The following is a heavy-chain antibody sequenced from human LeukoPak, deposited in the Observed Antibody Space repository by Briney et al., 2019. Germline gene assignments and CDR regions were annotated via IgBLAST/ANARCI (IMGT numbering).Heavy chain of an antibody. V-gene: IGHV3-53*01. CDR3: ARDGKDHCSSCICYFFGGN. D-gene: IGHD2-8*01. CDR2: IYSDGGT. CDR1: GFTVSSDH. J-gene: IGHJ4*02. Sequence: GGSLRLSCVGSGFTVSSDHMSWVRQAPGKGLEWVSVIYSDGGTGYADSVKGRLTISRDNSKNTLYLQMNSLRAEDTAVYYCARDGKDHCSSCICYFFGGNWGQGTLVTVSS.